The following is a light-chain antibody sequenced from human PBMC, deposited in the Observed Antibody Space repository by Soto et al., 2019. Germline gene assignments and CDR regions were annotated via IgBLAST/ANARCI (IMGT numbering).Light chain of an antibody. CDR1: QSVSSSY. CDR3: HQYGSPPIT. V-gene: IGKV3-20*01. Sequence: EIELTLSPGTVSVSPGERAPLSCRASQSVSSSYLAWYQQHPGQAPRLLIYGASRRATGIPDRFSGRGSGTDFTLTISMQAQEDFTVYYCHQYGSPPITFGQGTRLEIK. J-gene: IGKJ5*01. CDR2: GAS.